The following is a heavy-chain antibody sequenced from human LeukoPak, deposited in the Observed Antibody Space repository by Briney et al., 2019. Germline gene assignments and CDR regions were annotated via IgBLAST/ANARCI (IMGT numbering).Heavy chain of an antibody. CDR3: AKSNQYCSGGSCSFDP. Sequence: PGGSLRLSCAASGFTFSSYSMSWIRQAPGKGLEWVSSISGSGGSTYYADSVKGRFAISRDNSKNTLYLQMNSLRAEDTAVYYCAKSNQYCSGGSCSFDPWGQGTLVNVSS. CDR2: ISGSGGST. CDR1: GFTFSSYS. D-gene: IGHD2-15*01. V-gene: IGHV3-23*01. J-gene: IGHJ5*02.